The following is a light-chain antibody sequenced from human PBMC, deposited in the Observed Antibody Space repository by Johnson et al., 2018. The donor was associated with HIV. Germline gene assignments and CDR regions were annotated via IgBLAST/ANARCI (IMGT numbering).Light chain of an antibody. V-gene: IGLV1-51*02. CDR2: ENN. CDR3: ATWDRSLTIGGV. Sequence: QSLLTQPPSVSAAPGQKVTISCSGSSSNIGSNYVSWYQQFPGAAPKLLIYENNKRPSGIPDRSSGAKSGTSPTLVITGLQHRDEADYYCATWDRSLTIGGVFGTGTKVTVL. CDR1: SSNIGSNY. J-gene: IGLJ1*01.